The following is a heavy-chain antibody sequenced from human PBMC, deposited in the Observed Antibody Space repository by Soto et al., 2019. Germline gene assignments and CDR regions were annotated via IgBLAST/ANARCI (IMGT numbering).Heavy chain of an antibody. CDR3: ARDRLIAVTGLLRN. Sequence: QVQLVQSGAEVKKPGASVKVSCKTSGYPFTSYGINWVRQAPGQGPEWMGWISAYDDKTIYSQKFQGRVTLTADTXTTTAYMELRGLRFDDTAVYYCARDRLIAVTGLLRNWGQGTLVTVSS. CDR1: GYPFTSYG. CDR2: ISAYDDKT. V-gene: IGHV1-18*01. J-gene: IGHJ4*02. D-gene: IGHD6-19*01.